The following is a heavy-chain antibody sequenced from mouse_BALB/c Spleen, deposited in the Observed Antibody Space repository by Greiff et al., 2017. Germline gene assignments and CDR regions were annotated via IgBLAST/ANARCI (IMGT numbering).Heavy chain of an antibody. D-gene: IGHD1-1*01. CDR1: GFSLTSYG. CDR3: ARAGGSSYWYFDV. Sequence: VQLQESGPGLVAPSQSLSITCTVSGFSLTSYGVHWVRQPPGKGLEWLGVIWAGGSTNYNSALMSRLSISKDNSKSQVFLKMNSLQTDDTAMYYCARAGGSSYWYFDVWGAGTTVTVSS. J-gene: IGHJ1*01. CDR2: IWAGGST. V-gene: IGHV2-9*02.